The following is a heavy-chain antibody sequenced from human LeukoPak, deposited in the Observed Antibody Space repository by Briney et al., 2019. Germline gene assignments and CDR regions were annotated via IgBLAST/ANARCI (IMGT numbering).Heavy chain of an antibody. Sequence: PGGSLRLSCAASGFTFSTYWMHWVRQAPGKGLEWVSSISSSSSYIYYADSVKGRFTISRDNAKNSLYLQMNSLRAEDTAVYYCARDRFGYYDFWSGDQRGQGTLVTVSS. J-gene: IGHJ4*02. CDR3: ARDRFGYYDFWSGDQ. CDR2: ISSSSSYI. CDR1: GFTFSTYW. D-gene: IGHD3-3*01. V-gene: IGHV3-21*01.